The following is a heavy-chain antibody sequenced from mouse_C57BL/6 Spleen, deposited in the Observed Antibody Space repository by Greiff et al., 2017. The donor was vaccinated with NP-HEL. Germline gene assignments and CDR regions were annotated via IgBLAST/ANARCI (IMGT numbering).Heavy chain of an antibody. Sequence: QVQLQQPGAELVKPGASVKLSCKASGYTFTSYWMHWVKQRPGQGLEWIGMIHPNSGSTNYNEKFKSKATLTVDKSSSTAYMQLSSLTSEDSAVYYCATLYGSSHYYAMDYWGQGTSVTVSS. D-gene: IGHD1-1*01. J-gene: IGHJ4*01. V-gene: IGHV1-64*01. CDR2: IHPNSGST. CDR3: ATLYGSSHYYAMDY. CDR1: GYTFTSYW.